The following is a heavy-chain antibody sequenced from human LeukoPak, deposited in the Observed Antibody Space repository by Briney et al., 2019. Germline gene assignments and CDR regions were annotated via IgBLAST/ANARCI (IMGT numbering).Heavy chain of an antibody. CDR3: ARDPGEGFDY. Sequence: GGSLRLSSAASGFTFSSYAMHWVRQAPGKGLEWVAVISYDGSNKYYADSVKGRFTISRDNSKNTLYLQMNSLRAEDTAVYYCARDPGEGFDYWGQGTLVTVSS. J-gene: IGHJ4*02. CDR1: GFTFSSYA. D-gene: IGHD7-27*01. CDR2: ISYDGSNK. V-gene: IGHV3-30-3*01.